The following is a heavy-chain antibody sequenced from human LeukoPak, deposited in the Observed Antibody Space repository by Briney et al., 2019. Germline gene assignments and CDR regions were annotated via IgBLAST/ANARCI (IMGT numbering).Heavy chain of an antibody. V-gene: IGHV3-7*01. J-gene: IGHJ4*02. D-gene: IGHD6-13*01. CDR1: GFTFSSYA. CDR3: ASSAGGDPFDY. CDR2: IKQDGGEK. Sequence: PGGSLRLSCAASGFTFSSYAMSWVRQAPGKGLEWVANIKQDGGEKYYVDSVKGRFTISRDNAKNSLYLQMNSLRAEDTAVYYCASSAGGDPFDYWGQGTLVTVSS.